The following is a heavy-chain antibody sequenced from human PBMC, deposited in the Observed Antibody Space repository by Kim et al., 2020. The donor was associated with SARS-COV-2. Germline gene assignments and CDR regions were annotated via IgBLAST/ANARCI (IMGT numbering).Heavy chain of an antibody. CDR2: KGNT. V-gene: IGHV1-3*01. CDR3: ARGRPLFDY. Sequence: KGNTKYSQKFQGRVTITRDTAASPAYMELSSLRSEDTAVYYCARGRPLFDYWGQGTLVTVSS. J-gene: IGHJ4*02.